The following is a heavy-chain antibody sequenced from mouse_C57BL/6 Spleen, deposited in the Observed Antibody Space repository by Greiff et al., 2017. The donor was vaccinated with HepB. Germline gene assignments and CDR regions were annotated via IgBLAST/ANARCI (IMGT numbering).Heavy chain of an antibody. CDR1: GYTFTSYW. CDR3: ASGGASSGSSYVCYFDV. V-gene: IGHV1-50*01. J-gene: IGHJ1*03. CDR2: IDPSDSYT. D-gene: IGHD1-1*01. Sequence: VQLQQPGAELVKPGASVKLSCKASGYTFTSYWMQWVKQRPGQGLEWIGEIDPSDSYTNYNQKFKGKATLTVDTSSSTAYMQLSSLTSEDSAVYYCASGGASSGSSYVCYFDVWGTGTTVTVSS.